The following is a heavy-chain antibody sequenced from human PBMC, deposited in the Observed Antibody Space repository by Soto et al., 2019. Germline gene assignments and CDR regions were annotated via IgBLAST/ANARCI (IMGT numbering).Heavy chain of an antibody. D-gene: IGHD3-16*01. Sequence: QITLKESGPTLVKPTQTLTLTCTFSGFSLNTSAVGVGWIRQPPGKALEWLALIYWDDDKRYNPSLKSRLTIPKDTSKNQVVLKMTRMDPVDTGTYFCAHREGDDYVWGSYKDAFDSWGQGTMVTVSS. CDR3: AHREGDDYVWGSYKDAFDS. CDR2: IYWDDDK. V-gene: IGHV2-5*02. CDR1: GFSLNTSAVG. J-gene: IGHJ3*02.